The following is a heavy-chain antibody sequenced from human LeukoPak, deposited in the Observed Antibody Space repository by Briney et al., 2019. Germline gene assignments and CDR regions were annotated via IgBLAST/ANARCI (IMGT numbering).Heavy chain of an antibody. CDR1: GFTFSSYA. J-gene: IGHJ4*02. CDR3: ALSSGWDFSYY. V-gene: IGHV3-23*01. D-gene: IGHD6-19*01. Sequence: GGSLRLSCAASGFTFSSYAMSWVRQAPGKGLEWVSAISGSGGSTYYADSVKGRFTISRDNSKNTLYLQMNSLRAEDTAVYYCALSSGWDFSYYWGQGTLVTVSS. CDR2: ISGSGGST.